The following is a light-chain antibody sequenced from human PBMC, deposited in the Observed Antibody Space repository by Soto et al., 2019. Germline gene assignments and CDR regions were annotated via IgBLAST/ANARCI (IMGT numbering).Light chain of an antibody. V-gene: IGLV2-23*01. CDR2: EGN. CDR1: RNDIGTYNL. CDR3: CSYTDGSSLL. Sequence: QSVLTQPACVSESPGQSISISCGGGRNDIGTYNLVSWYQQHPGKAPKLIIYEGNKRPSGVSNRFSGSRSGNTASLTISGLQAEDEADYYCCSYTDGSSLLFGGGTKLTVL. J-gene: IGLJ3*02.